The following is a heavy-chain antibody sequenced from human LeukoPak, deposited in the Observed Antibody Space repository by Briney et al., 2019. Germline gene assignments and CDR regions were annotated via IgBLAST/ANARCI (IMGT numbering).Heavy chain of an antibody. CDR2: LSDTGRTT. Sequence: PGGSLRLSCAASGFNLSYHAMSWVRRAPGRGPEWVSALSDTGRTTHYADSVKGRFTISRDNSKNTLYLQMNSLRAEDTAVYYCARARLSDSHYYYMDVWGKGTTVTVSS. CDR1: GFNLSYHA. D-gene: IGHD2-15*01. CDR3: ARARLSDSHYYYMDV. V-gene: IGHV3-23*01. J-gene: IGHJ6*03.